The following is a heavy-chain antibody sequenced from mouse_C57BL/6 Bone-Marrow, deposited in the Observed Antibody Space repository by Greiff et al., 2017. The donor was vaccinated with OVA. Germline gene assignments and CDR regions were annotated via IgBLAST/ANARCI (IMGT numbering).Heavy chain of an antibody. CDR3: AREVLLDY. Sequence: QVQLQQPGAELVKPGASVKLSCTASGHTFTSYWMHWVKQRPGHGLEWIGMIHPNSGSTNYNEKFKSKATLTVDKSSSTAYMQLSSLTSEDSAVYYCAREVLLDYWGQGTTLTVSS. CDR2: IHPNSGST. V-gene: IGHV1-64*01. CDR1: GHTFTSYW. J-gene: IGHJ2*01. D-gene: IGHD2-14*01.